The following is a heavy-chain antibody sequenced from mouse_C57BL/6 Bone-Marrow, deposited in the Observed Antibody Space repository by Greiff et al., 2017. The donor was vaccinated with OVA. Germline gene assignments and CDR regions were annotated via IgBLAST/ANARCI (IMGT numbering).Heavy chain of an antibody. D-gene: IGHD2-1*01. Sequence: EVHLVESGPVLVKPGASVKMSCKASGYTFTDYYMNWVKQSHGKSLEWIGVINPYNGGTSYNQKFKGKATLTVDKSSSTAYMELHSLTSADSAVYYCARWGVTPFAYWGQGTLVTVSA. CDR2: INPYNGGT. CDR1: GYTFTDYY. V-gene: IGHV1-19*01. J-gene: IGHJ3*01. CDR3: ARWGVTPFAY.